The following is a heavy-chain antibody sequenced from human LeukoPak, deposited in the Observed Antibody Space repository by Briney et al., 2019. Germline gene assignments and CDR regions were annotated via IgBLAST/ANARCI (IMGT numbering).Heavy chain of an antibody. V-gene: IGHV5-51*01. CDR1: EYSFTTYW. CDR2: IYPGDSDT. Sequence: GESLKISCKGSEYSFTTYWIGWVRQMPGKGLEWMGIIYPGDSDTRYSPSFQGQVTIAADKSISTAYLQWTSLKASDTAKYYCARQSIAVAGGFDYWGQGTLVTVSS. J-gene: IGHJ4*02. D-gene: IGHD6-19*01. CDR3: ARQSIAVAGGFDY.